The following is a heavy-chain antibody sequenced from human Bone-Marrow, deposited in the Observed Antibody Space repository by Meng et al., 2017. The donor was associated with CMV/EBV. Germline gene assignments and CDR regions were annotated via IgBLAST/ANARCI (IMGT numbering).Heavy chain of an antibody. D-gene: IGHD1-14*01. J-gene: IGHJ3*02. V-gene: IGHV1-46*01. CDR3: ARAHPPQNAFDI. CDR2: INPSGGST. CDR1: GYTFTDYY. Sequence: ASVKDSCKASGYTFTDYYMHWVRQAPGQGLEWMGIINPSGGSTSYAQNFQGRVTMTRDTSTSTVYMELSSLRSEDTAVYYCARAHPPQNAFDIWGQGTMVTVSS.